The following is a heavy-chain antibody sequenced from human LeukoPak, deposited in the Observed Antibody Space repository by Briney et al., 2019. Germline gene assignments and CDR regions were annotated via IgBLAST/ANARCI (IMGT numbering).Heavy chain of an antibody. CDR3: ARVGLESSSWVPVYYFDY. Sequence: PSETLSLTCTVSGYSISSGYYWGWIRQPPGKGLEWIGSIYHSGSAYYSPSLKSRVTISVDTSKNQFSLKLSSVTAADTAVYYCARVGLESSSWVPVYYFDYWGQGTLVTVSS. CDR2: IYHSGSA. V-gene: IGHV4-38-2*02. CDR1: GYSISSGYY. D-gene: IGHD6-6*01. J-gene: IGHJ4*02.